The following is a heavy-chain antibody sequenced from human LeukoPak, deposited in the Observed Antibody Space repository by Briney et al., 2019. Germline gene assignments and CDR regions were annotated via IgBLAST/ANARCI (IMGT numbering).Heavy chain of an antibody. CDR1: GFTFSTYA. J-gene: IGHJ6*03. V-gene: IGHV3-23*01. CDR3: AKHGYTSLTGVCFTDYYIDV. CDR2: FSGSGGST. D-gene: IGHD2-8*01. Sequence: SGGSLRLSCATSGFTFSTYALSWVRQAPGKGLEWVSGFSGSGGSTYYADSVKGRFTISRDYSRNTLYLQMNSLRAEDTAIYYCAKHGYTSLTGVCFTDYYIDVWGNGTTVTVSS.